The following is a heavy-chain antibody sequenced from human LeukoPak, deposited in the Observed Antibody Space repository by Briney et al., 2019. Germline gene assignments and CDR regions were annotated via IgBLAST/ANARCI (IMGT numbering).Heavy chain of an antibody. D-gene: IGHD6-13*01. V-gene: IGHV3-30*02. CDR3: AKDRLYSSRLYRYFQE. J-gene: IGHJ1*01. CDR2: IWYDGSNK. CDR1: GFTFSSYG. Sequence: AGGSLRLSCAASGFTFSSYGMHWVRQAPGKGLEWVAVIWYDGSNKYYADSVKGRFTISRDNSKNTLYLQTNSLRAEDTAVYYCAKDRLYSSRLYRYFQEWGQGTLVTVSS.